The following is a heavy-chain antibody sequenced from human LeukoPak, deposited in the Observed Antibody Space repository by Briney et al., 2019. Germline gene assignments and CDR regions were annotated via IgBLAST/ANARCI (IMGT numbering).Heavy chain of an antibody. Sequence: GGSLRLSCTAAGFTFGDFAMSWFRQAPGKGLEWVALCRSRDYGVTTEYAASVKGRFSISRDDSKSIAYLQMNSLKTEDTAVYYCTRDSDDYCDSDEFDVFDIWGQGTMVTVSS. V-gene: IGHV3-49*03. D-gene: IGHD4-17*01. J-gene: IGHJ3*02. CDR1: GFTFGDFA. CDR2: CRSRDYGVTT. CDR3: TRDSDDYCDSDEFDVFDI.